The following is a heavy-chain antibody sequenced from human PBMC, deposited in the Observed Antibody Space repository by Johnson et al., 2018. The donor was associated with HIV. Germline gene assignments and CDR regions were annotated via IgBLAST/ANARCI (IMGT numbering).Heavy chain of an antibody. D-gene: IGHD4-23*01. V-gene: IGHV3-20*04. CDR3: ATERAVVSANAFDI. Sequence: MQLVESGGGVVRPGGSLRLSCAASGFTFDDYGMSWVRRAPGKGLEWVSGISWNSGNIGYADSVKGRFTNSRDNAKNSLYLQMNSLRAEDTAVYYCATERAVVSANAFDIWGQGTMVTVSS. J-gene: IGHJ3*02. CDR1: GFTFDDYG. CDR2: ISWNSGNI.